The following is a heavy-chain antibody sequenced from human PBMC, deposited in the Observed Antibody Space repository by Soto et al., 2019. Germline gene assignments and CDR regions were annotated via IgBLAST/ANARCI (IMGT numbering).Heavy chain of an antibody. D-gene: IGHD3-10*01. CDR2: ISGSGGST. J-gene: IGHJ6*02. V-gene: IGHV3-23*01. CDR1: GFTFSSYA. CDR3: AKIGSGSYYKGARGMDV. Sequence: EVQLLESGGGLVQPGGSLRLSCAASGFTFSSYAMSWVRQAPGKGLEWVSAISGSGGSTYYADSVKGRFTISRDNSKNTLYLQMNSLRAEDTAVYYCAKIGSGSYYKGARGMDVWGQGTTVTVSS.